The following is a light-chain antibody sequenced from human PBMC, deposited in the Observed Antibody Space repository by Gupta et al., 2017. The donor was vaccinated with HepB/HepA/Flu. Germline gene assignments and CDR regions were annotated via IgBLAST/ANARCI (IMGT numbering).Light chain of an antibody. CDR3: CQEYSNPPS. Sequence: DIVMTQSPESLRKSLGERATMNCKASQSGLYNSTNWNGLACFQQKPGRPPKMVIKWASTRSSAVPDRISASRSSRDFSLTIISMLAQDVAVKFCCQEYSNPPSFGQGTKVEIK. CDR1: QSGLYNSTNWNG. V-gene: IGKV4-1*01. J-gene: IGKJ1*01. CDR2: WAS.